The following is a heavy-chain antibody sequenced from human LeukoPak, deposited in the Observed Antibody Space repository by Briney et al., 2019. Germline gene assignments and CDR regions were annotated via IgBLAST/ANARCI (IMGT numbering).Heavy chain of an antibody. D-gene: IGHD6-6*01. V-gene: IGHV4-34*01. CDR1: GGSFSGYY. CDR3: AGPGAARLAY. Sequence: SETLSLTCAVYGGSFSGYYWSWIRQPPGKGLEWIGEINHSGSTNYNPSLKSRVTISVDPSKNQFSLKLSSVTAADTSVYYCAGPGAARLAYWGQGTLVTVSS. J-gene: IGHJ4*02. CDR2: INHSGST.